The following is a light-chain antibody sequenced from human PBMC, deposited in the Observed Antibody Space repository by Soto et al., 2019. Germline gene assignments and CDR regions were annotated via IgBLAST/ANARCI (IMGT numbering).Light chain of an antibody. CDR2: AAC. J-gene: IGKJ4*01. V-gene: IGKV1-39*01. CDR1: NCHTCY. Sequence: DIQMTQSPSSLSASVGVRVAISCRASNCHTCYLNWYQPRPGKVPKRLIHAACSLHTGVPSRFTGSGSGTDFTPPISSLHPEDFATYSSKKTYSTTVTFDGGTKVDIK. CDR3: KKTYSTTVT.